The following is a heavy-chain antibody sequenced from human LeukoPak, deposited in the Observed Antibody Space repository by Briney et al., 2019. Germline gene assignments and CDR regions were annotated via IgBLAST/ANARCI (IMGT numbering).Heavy chain of an antibody. CDR3: ARDLKSPTIQYFDY. J-gene: IGHJ4*02. V-gene: IGHV3-21*01. CDR2: ISSGSAYI. Sequence: GGSLRLSCVASGFSFSRHSMNWVRQAPGKGLEWVSSISSGSAYIYYADSVKGRFTISRDNAKNSLYLQMNTLRAEDSAVYYCARDLKSPTIQYFDYWGQGALVTVAS. CDR1: GFSFSRHS. D-gene: IGHD2-2*02.